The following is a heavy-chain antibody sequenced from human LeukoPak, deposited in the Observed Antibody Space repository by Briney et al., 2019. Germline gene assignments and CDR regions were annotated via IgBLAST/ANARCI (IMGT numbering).Heavy chain of an antibody. CDR1: GGSISSGDYY. D-gene: IGHD3-10*01. Sequence: PSQTLSLTCTVSGGSISSGDYYWSWIRQPPGEGLEWIGYIYYSGSTYYNPSLKSRVTISVDTSKNQFSLKLSSVTAADTAVYYCARVVTMVRGVIITVPDYGMDVWGKGTTVTVSS. CDR3: ARVVTMVRGVIITVPDYGMDV. V-gene: IGHV4-30-4*01. J-gene: IGHJ6*04. CDR2: IYYSGST.